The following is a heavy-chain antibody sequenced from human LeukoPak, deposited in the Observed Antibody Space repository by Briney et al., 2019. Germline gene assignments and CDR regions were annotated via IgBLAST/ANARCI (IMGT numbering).Heavy chain of an antibody. CDR2: ISGSGGST. D-gene: IGHD6-19*01. V-gene: IGHV3-23*01. CDR3: AKIPVSYSSGWSNFDY. J-gene: IGHJ4*02. Sequence: GGSLRLSCAASGFTFSSYAMSWVRQAPGKGLEWVSAISGSGGSTYYADSVKGGLTISRHNSKNTLFLQMSSLRAEDTAVYYCAKIPVSYSSGWSNFDYWGQGTLVTVSS. CDR1: GFTFSSYA.